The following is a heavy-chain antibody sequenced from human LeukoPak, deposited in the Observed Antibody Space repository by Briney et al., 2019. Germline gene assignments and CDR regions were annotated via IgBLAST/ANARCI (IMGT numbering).Heavy chain of an antibody. Sequence: SETLSLTCTVSGGSISSYYWSWIRQPAGKGLQWIGRIYSSGSTNYNPSLKSRVTMSVDMSKNQFSLRLSSVPAADTAVYYCARDLGFWSGPDYWGQGTLVTVSS. CDR2: IYSSGST. D-gene: IGHD3-3*01. CDR1: GGSISSYY. CDR3: ARDLGFWSGPDY. J-gene: IGHJ4*02. V-gene: IGHV4-4*07.